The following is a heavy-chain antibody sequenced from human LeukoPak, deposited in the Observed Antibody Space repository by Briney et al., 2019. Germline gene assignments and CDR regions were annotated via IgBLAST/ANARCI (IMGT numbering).Heavy chain of an antibody. CDR3: AKVSGSSWGIIDY. J-gene: IGHJ4*02. CDR1: GFTFSSYA. CDR2: ISYDGSNK. Sequence: PGGSLRLSCAASGFTFSSYAMHWVRQAPGKGLEWVAVISYDGSNKYYADSVKGRFTISRDNSKNTLYLQMNSLRAEDTAVYYCAKVSGSSWGIIDYWGQGTLVTVSS. V-gene: IGHV3-30*04. D-gene: IGHD6-13*01.